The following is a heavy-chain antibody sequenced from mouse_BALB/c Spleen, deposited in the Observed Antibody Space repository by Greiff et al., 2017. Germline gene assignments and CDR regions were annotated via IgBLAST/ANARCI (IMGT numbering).Heavy chain of an antibody. Sequence: VQLQQSGAELVKPGASVKLSCTASGFNIKDTYMHWVKQRPEQGLEWIGRIDPANGNTKYDPKFQGKATITADTSSNTAYLQLSSLTSEDTAVYYCARYDYDWYFDVWGEGTTVTVSS. V-gene: IGHV14-3*02. D-gene: IGHD2-4*01. CDR3: ARYDYDWYFDV. CDR2: IDPANGNT. J-gene: IGHJ1*01. CDR1: GFNIKDTY.